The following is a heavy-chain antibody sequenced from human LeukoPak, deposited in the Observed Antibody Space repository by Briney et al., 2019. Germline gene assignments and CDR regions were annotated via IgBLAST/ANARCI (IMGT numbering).Heavy chain of an antibody. CDR2: IYPGDSDT. V-gene: IGHV5-51*01. D-gene: IGHD6-19*01. CDR1: GSRFTSYW. CDR3: ARSRYSSGWYTPPFDY. J-gene: IGHJ4*02. Sequence: GAALKISCKGAGSRFTSYWIGWVRPMAGEGLEWMGNIYPGDSDTRYSPSLQGQVTISADKSISTAYLQWSSLKASDTAMYYCARSRYSSGWYTPPFDYWGQGTLVTVSS.